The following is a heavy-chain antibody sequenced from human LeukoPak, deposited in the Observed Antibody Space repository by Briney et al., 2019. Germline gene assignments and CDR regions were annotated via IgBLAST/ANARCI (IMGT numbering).Heavy chain of an antibody. V-gene: IGHV3-33*01. CDR1: GFTFSSYG. CDR2: IWSDGSNI. Sequence: GGFLRLSCAASGFTFSSYGMHWVRQAPGKGLEWVAVIWSDGSNIYYADSVKGRFTISRDNSKNMLYLQMNSLRAEDTAVYYCARDRRNWKVSRGEFDPWGQGTLVTVSS. CDR3: ARDRRNWKVSRGEFDP. D-gene: IGHD1-1*01. J-gene: IGHJ5*02.